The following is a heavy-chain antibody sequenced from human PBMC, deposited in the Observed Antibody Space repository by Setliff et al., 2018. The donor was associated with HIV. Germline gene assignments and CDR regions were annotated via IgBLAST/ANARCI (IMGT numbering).Heavy chain of an antibody. V-gene: IGHV4-34*01. J-gene: IGHJ6*03. CDR2: ITHSGST. CDR3: AKGVAGLQYYYYYMDV. Sequence: PSETLSLTCAVYGGSFSGYYWTWIRQPPGKGLEWIGEITHSGSTNYNPSLETRVTISVDTSKNQFSLELSSVTAADTAVYYCAKGVAGLQYYYYYMDVWGKGTTVTVSS. CDR1: GGSFSGYY. D-gene: IGHD6-19*01.